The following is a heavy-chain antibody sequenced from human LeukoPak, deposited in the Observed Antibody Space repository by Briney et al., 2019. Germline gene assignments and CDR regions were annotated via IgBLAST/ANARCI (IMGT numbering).Heavy chain of an antibody. J-gene: IGHJ4*02. CDR2: IKQDGSEK. CDR3: TRFDRSEAD. CDR1: GFTFSSYW. Sequence: GGSLRLSCAASGFTFSSYWMSWVRQAPGKGLEWVANIKQDGSEKYYVDSVKGRFTISRDNAKNSLYLQMNSLKTEDTAVYYCTRFDRSEADWGQGTLVTVSS. D-gene: IGHD2-15*01. V-gene: IGHV3-7*03.